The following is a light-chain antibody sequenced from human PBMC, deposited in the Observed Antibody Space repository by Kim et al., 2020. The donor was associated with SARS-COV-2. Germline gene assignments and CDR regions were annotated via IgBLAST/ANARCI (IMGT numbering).Light chain of an antibody. CDR2: DVT. Sequence: GQSVTISCTGTSSDVGGYNYVSWYQQHPGKAPKLIIYDVTQRASGISDRFSGSKSANTASLTISGLQTEDEADYYCSSQTTSNTMLFGGGTQLTVL. J-gene: IGLJ2*01. CDR1: SSDVGGYNY. CDR3: SSQTTSNTML. V-gene: IGLV2-14*04.